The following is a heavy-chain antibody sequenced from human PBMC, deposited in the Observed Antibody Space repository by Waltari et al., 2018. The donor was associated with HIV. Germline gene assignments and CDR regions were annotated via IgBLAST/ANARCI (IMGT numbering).Heavy chain of an antibody. Sequence: QVQLQESGPGLVKPSETLSLTCTVSGGSISSYYWSWIRQPPGKGLEWIGYIYYSGSNNYHPSLKGRVTISVDTSKNPFSLKLSSVTAADTAVYYCARSPHDYGDWGWFDPWGQGTLVTVSS. CDR2: IYYSGSN. D-gene: IGHD4-17*01. J-gene: IGHJ5*02. CDR1: GGSISSYY. CDR3: ARSPHDYGDWGWFDP. V-gene: IGHV4-59*01.